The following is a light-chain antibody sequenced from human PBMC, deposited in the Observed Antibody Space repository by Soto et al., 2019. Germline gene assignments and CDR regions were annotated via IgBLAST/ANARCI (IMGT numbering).Light chain of an antibody. CDR2: SAS. CDR1: QVITNF. Sequence: DIQMTQSPSSLSASLGDRVTITCRASQVITNFLAWYQQKPGKVPRLLIYSASTLQSGVPSRFSGSGSGTDFTLTISSLQPEDVGTYYCQKYNSAPLTFGGGTKVDIK. CDR3: QKYNSAPLT. J-gene: IGKJ4*01. V-gene: IGKV1-27*01.